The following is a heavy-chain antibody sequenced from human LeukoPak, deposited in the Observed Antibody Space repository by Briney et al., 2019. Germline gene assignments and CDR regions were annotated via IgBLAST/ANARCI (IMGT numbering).Heavy chain of an antibody. J-gene: IGHJ5*02. CDR1: GFTFSSYM. Sequence: PGGSLRLSCAASGFTFSSYMMNWVRQAPGKGLEWVSSINSGSTYTYYTESVKGRFTISRDNSKNTLYLQMNSLRAEDTAVYYCARAWFRAAAGTSWFDPWGQGTLVTVSS. V-gene: IGHV3-21*04. CDR2: INSGSTYT. D-gene: IGHD6-13*01. CDR3: ARAWFRAAAGTSWFDP.